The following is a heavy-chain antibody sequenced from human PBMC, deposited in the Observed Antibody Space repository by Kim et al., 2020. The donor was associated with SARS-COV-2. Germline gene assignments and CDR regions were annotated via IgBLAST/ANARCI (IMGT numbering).Heavy chain of an antibody. CDR1: GFTFTSYG. Sequence: GGSLRLSCATSGFTFTSYGIHWVRQAPGKGLDWVTFISYDGSKKHYADSVKGRFTISRDNSRKTLTLQMNNLRPDDTALYYSVFGYDGLFDVWGQGTMVTV. J-gene: IGHJ3*01. D-gene: IGHD3-10*01. CDR2: ISYDGSKK. V-gene: IGHV3-30*02. CDR3: VFGYDGLFDV.